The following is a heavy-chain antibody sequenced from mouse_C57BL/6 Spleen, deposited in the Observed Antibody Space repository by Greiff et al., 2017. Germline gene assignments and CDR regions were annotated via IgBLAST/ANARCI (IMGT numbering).Heavy chain of an antibody. V-gene: IGHV14-2*01. CDR2: IDPEDGDT. D-gene: IGHD1-2*01. Sequence: VQLQQSGAELVKPGASVKLSCTASGFNFNDYYMHWVKQRPEQGLEWIGRIDPEDGDTNYAPKFQGKATITADTSSNTAYLKLSSLTSEDSAVYYGARAFHYDVGFDYWGQGTTLTVSS. J-gene: IGHJ2*01. CDR1: GFNFNDYY. CDR3: ARAFHYDVGFDY.